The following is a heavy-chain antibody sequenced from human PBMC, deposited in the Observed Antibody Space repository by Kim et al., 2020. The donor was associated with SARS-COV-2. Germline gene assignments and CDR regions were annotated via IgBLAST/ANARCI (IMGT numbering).Heavy chain of an antibody. CDR3: VKDGAEQWPPGPRFR. CDR2: IYSGGTST. CDR1: GFTFSSYA. V-gene: IGHV3-23*03. Sequence: GGSLRLSCAASGFTFSSYAMSWVRQAPGKGLEWVSAIYSGGTSTYYADSVRGRFTISRDNSRNTLYLQMNSLRAEDTAVYYCVKDGAEQWPPGPRFRWGQGTLVTVSS. J-gene: IGHJ4*02. D-gene: IGHD6-19*01.